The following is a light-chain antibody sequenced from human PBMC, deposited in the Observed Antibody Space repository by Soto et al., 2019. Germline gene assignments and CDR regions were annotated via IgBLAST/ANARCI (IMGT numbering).Light chain of an antibody. CDR2: AAS. Sequence: DIHMPQSPSTLSASVGDRVTITCRASQRISNWLAGCQQKPGKPPTLLIYAASRLQSGVPARFSGSGSGTDFTLTISSLQPEDFATYYCQQANGCPITFGQGTRLEIK. CDR1: QRISNW. V-gene: IGKV1-12*01. J-gene: IGKJ5*01. CDR3: QQANGCPIT.